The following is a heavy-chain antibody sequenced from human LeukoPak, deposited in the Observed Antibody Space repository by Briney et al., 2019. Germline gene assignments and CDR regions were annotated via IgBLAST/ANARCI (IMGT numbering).Heavy chain of an antibody. CDR1: GDTITSHY. V-gene: IGHV4-59*08. D-gene: IGHD2-15*01. Sequence: SETLTLTCTASGDTITSHYWHWIRQPPGKGLEWIAYIYPSGNTKYNPSLESRVTISVDTSKNQSSLKLHSVTAADTAMYYCARHPRSCTGGGTCYSWFDASGQGTLVTVSS. J-gene: IGHJ5*02. CDR2: IYPSGNT. CDR3: ARHPRSCTGGGTCYSWFDA.